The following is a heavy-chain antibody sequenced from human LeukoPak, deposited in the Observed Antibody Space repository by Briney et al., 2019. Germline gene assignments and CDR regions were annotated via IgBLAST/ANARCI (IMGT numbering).Heavy chain of an antibody. D-gene: IGHD4-17*01. V-gene: IGHV4-61*05. CDR1: GGSISSSSYY. Sequence: SETLSLTCTVSGGSISSSSYYWGWIRQPPGKGLEWIGRIYSSGATNYNPSLKSRVTISVDTSKNQFSLKLSSVTAADTAVYYCASHVRPVTTRAWDGFDIWGQGTMVTVSA. CDR3: ASHVRPVTTRAWDGFDI. J-gene: IGHJ3*02. CDR2: IYSSGAT.